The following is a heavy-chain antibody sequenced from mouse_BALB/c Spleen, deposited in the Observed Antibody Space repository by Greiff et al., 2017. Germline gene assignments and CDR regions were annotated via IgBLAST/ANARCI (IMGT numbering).Heavy chain of an antibody. CDR2: IWAGGST. D-gene: IGHD1-1*01. V-gene: IGHV2-9*02. Sequence: QVQLQQSGPGLVAPSQSLSITCTVSGFSLTSYGVHWVRQPPGKGLEWLGVIWAGGSTNYNSALMSRLSISKDNSKSQVFLKMNSLQTDDTAMYYCARDRENYAGAMDYWGQGTSVTVSS. CDR3: ARDRENYAGAMDY. CDR1: GFSLTSYG. J-gene: IGHJ4*01.